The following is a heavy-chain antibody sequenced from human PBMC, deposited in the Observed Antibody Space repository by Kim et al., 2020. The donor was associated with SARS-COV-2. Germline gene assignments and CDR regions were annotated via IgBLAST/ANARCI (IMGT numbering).Heavy chain of an antibody. CDR2: INAGNGNT. D-gene: IGHD5-12*01. J-gene: IGHJ6*02. CDR3: ARRGYYYYGMDV. V-gene: IGHV1-3*01. CDR1: GYTFTSYA. Sequence: ASVKVSCKASGYTFTSYAMHWVRQAPGQRLEWMGWINAGNGNTKYSQKFQGRVTITRDTSASTAYMELSSLRSEDTAVYYCARRGYYYYGMDVWGQGTTVTVSS.